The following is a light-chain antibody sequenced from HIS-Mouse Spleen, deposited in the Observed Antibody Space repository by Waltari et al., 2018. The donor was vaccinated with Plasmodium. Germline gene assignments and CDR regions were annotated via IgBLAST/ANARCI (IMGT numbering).Light chain of an antibody. Sequence: QSALTQPASVSGSPGQSITISCTGTSSDVGSYNLVSWYQQHPGKAPTLMLDEGSKRPSGVANRFSVSKSGNTASLTFSGLQAEDEADYYCCSYAGSSTNWVFGGGTKLTVL. CDR2: EGS. J-gene: IGLJ3*02. CDR1: SSDVGSYNL. CDR3: CSYAGSSTNWV. V-gene: IGLV2-23*01.